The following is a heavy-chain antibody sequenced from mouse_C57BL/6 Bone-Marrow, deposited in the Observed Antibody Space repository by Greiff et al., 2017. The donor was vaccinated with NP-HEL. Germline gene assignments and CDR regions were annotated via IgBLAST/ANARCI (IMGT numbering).Heavy chain of an antibody. CDR1: GFTFSSYA. CDR3: AREAYYYGSRRFAY. D-gene: IGHD1-1*01. J-gene: IGHJ3*01. V-gene: IGHV5-4*01. CDR2: ISDGGSYT. Sequence: EVQRVESGGGLVKPGGSLKLSCAASGFTFSSYAMSWVRQTPEKRLEWVATISDGGSYTYYPDNVKGRFTISRDNAKNNLYLQMSHLKSEDTARYYGAREAYYYGSRRFAYWGQGTLVTVSA.